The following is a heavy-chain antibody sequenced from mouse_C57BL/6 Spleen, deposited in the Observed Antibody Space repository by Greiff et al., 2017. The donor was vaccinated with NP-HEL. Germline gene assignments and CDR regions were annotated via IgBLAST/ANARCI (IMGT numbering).Heavy chain of an antibody. CDR2: IHPNSGST. CDR1: GYTFTSYW. Sequence: QVQLQQPGAELVKPGASVKLSCKASGYTFTSYWMHWVKQRPGQGLEWIGMIHPNSGSTNYNEKFKSKATLTVDKSSSTAYMQLSSLTSEDSAVYYCARNHYYGSSYDAMDYWGQGTSVTVSS. V-gene: IGHV1-64*01. CDR3: ARNHYYGSSYDAMDY. D-gene: IGHD1-1*01. J-gene: IGHJ4*01.